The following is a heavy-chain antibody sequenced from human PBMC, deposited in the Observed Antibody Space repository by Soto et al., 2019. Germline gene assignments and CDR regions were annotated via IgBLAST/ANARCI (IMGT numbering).Heavy chain of an antibody. CDR2: INAGNGNT. CDR1: GYTFTSYA. V-gene: IGHV1-3*01. J-gene: IGHJ1*01. Sequence: ASVKVSCKASGYTFTSYAMHWVRQAPGQRLEWMGWINAGNGNTKYSQKFQGRVTITRDTSASTAYMELSSLRSEDTAVYYCAREGLAATVLFQHWGQGTLVTVSS. CDR3: AREGLAATVLFQH. D-gene: IGHD2-15*01.